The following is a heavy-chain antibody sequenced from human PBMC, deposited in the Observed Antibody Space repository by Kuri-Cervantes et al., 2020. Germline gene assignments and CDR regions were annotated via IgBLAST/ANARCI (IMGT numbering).Heavy chain of an antibody. CDR2: ISGSVNHYST. D-gene: IGHD4-17*01. Sequence: GESLKISCVVSGFTFSNYAMSWVRQSPGKGLEWVSAISGSVNHYSTFYADSVKGRFTISRDDSKNTLYLQMNSLRAEDTALYYCARSPYGDTPDYFDYWGQGTLVTVSS. CDR3: ARSPYGDTPDYFDY. CDR1: GFTFSNYA. J-gene: IGHJ4*02. V-gene: IGHV3-23*01.